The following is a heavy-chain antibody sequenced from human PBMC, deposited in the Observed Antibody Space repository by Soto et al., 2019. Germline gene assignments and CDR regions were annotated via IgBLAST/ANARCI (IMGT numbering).Heavy chain of an antibody. V-gene: IGHV4-30-4*01. CDR3: ARDGGYYDILTGST. CDR2: IYYSGST. CDR1: GGSISSGDYY. J-gene: IGHJ4*02. D-gene: IGHD3-9*01. Sequence: SETLSLTCTVSGGSISSGDYYWSWIRQPPGKGLEWIGYIYYSGSTYYNPSLKSRVTISVDTSKNQFSLKLSSVTAADTAVYYCARDGGYYDILTGSTWGQGTLVTVS.